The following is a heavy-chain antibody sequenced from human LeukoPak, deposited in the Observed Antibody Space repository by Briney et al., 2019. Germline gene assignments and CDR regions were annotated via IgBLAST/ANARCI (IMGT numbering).Heavy chain of an antibody. CDR3: TLDDSYWFSH. D-gene: IGHD4-11*01. V-gene: IGHV3-15*01. Sequence: GGSLRLSCAPSGFTVTNAWMSWVRQAPGKGLEWVGRIKSKDYGGTTDYAAPVEGRFTVSRDDSKNMLYLHMSGLKTEDTAVYYCTLDDSYWFSHWGQGILVTVSS. CDR1: GFTVTNAW. J-gene: IGHJ5*02. CDR2: IKSKDYGGTT.